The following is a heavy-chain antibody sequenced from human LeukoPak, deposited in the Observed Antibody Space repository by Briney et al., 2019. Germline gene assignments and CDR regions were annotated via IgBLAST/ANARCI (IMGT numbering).Heavy chain of an antibody. CDR3: STSNSSSWYRMDY. CDR2: IDPGDSET. D-gene: IGHD6-13*01. V-gene: IGHV5-51*01. J-gene: IGHJ4*02. Sequence: GESLKISCKGSGYRFTRYWIAWVRQMPGKGLQWMGIIDPGDSETRYSPSFQGQVTISADQSITTAYLQWSSLKASDTAMYYCSTSNSSSWYRMDYWGQGTQVTVSS. CDR1: GYRFTRYW.